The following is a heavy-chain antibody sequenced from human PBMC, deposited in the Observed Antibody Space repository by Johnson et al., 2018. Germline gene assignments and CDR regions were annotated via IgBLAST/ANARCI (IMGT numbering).Heavy chain of an antibody. CDR2: ISGSGAVGGSST. Sequence: VQLLESGGGLVKPGGSLRLSCAASGFTFTTYAMSWVRQAPGTGLEWVSAISGSGAVGGSSTYYADSVKGRFTISRDNSKKTRYLQRNSLRAEDTAVYYCGRRSTAGTSVDYWGQGTLVTVSS. J-gene: IGHJ4*02. CDR1: GFTFTTYA. D-gene: IGHD1-1*01. V-gene: IGHV3-23*01. CDR3: GRRSTAGTSVDY.